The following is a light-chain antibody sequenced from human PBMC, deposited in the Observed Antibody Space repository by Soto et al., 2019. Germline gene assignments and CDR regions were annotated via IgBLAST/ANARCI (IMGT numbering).Light chain of an antibody. CDR1: SSNIGGNT. J-gene: IGLJ1*01. Sequence: QSVLTQSPSTSGTPGQRVTISCSGNSSNIGGNTVNWYQQVPGTAPKLLIYTNNQRPSGVPDRFSGSESGTSASLAISGLQPEDEADYYCAAWDDSLNGRYVFGAGTRSPS. CDR2: TNN. V-gene: IGLV1-44*01. CDR3: AAWDDSLNGRYV.